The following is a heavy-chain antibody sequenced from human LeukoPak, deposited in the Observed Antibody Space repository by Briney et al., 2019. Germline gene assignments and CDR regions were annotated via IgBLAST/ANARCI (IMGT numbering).Heavy chain of an antibody. CDR3: AYAPVGAAWYFDL. D-gene: IGHD1-26*01. V-gene: IGHV4-59*01. CDR2: IYYSGST. J-gene: IGHJ2*01. CDR1: GGSFSGYY. Sequence: PSETLSLTCAVYGGSFSGYYWSWIRQPPGKGLEWIGYIYYSGSTNYNPSLKSRVTISVDTSKNQFSLKLSSVTAADTAVYYCAYAPVGAAWYFDLWGRGTLVTVSS.